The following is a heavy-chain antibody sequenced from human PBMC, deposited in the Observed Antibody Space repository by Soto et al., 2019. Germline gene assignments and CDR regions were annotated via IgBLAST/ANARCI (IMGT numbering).Heavy chain of an antibody. CDR2: ISAGGGST. CDR3: ARDGQIAAAGTRPWFDP. CDR1: GFTFSSYA. D-gene: IGHD6-13*01. Sequence: PGGSLRLSCAASGFTFSSYAMIWVRQAPGKGLEWVSAISAGGGSTYYADSVKGRFTISRDNSKNTLYLQMNSLRAEDTAVYYCARDGQIAAAGTRPWFDPWGQGTLVTLSS. V-gene: IGHV3-23*01. J-gene: IGHJ5*02.